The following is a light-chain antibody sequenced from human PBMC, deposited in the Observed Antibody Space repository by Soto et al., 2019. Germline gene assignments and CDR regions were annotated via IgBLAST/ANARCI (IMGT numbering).Light chain of an antibody. V-gene: IGLV2-23*01. CDR3: CSYAGSGTYV. Sequence: QSALTQPASVSGSPGQSITISCTGTSSDVGNYNLVSWYQQHPGKAPKLMIYEDSKRPSGVSNRFSGSKSGSTAPLTISGLQAEDEADYYCCSYAGSGTYVFGTGTKVTVL. CDR1: SSDVGNYNL. CDR2: EDS. J-gene: IGLJ1*01.